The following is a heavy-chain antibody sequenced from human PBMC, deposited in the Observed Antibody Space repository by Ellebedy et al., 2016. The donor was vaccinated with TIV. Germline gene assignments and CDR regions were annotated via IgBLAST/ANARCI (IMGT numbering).Heavy chain of an antibody. D-gene: IGHD6-6*01. CDR3: ARDRVWEAGRPSFPQH. CDR2: IKQDGNEK. V-gene: IGHV3-7*01. Sequence: PGGSLRLSCVVSGFNFNSFWMHWLRQAPGKGLEWVANIKQDGNEKYYVDSMKGRFTISRDNAKNSVYLQMSSLRVDDTAIYYCARDRVWEAGRPSFPQHWGLGTLVTVSS. CDR1: GFNFNSFW. J-gene: IGHJ4*02.